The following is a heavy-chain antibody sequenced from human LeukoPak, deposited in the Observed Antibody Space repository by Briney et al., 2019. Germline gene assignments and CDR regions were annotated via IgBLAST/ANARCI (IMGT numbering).Heavy chain of an antibody. CDR3: ARGPDYGDYVPLQH. J-gene: IGHJ1*01. CDR1: GYTFTGYY. V-gene: IGHV1-2*02. Sequence: ASVKVSCKASGYTFTGYYMHWVRQAPGQGLEWMGWINPNSGGTNYAQKFQGRVTMTRDTSISTAYMELSSLRSEDTAVYYCARGPDYGDYVPLQHWGQGTLVTVSS. D-gene: IGHD4-17*01. CDR2: INPNSGGT.